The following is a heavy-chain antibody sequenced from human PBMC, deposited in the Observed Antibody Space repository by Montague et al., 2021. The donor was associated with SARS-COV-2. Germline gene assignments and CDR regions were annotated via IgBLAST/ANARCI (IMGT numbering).Heavy chain of an antibody. CDR1: GGSFSEYY. CDR3: ARGLLRYFFD. Sequence: SETLSLTCTVFGGSFSEYYWTWIRQSPGKGLEWIGELNYTGSTNYNPSLKSRVTISVDTSKKHFSLKLTSMTAADTAIYYCARGLLRYFFDWGQGTTVTVSS. V-gene: IGHV4-34*01. D-gene: IGHD3-9*01. J-gene: IGHJ6*02. CDR2: LNYTGST.